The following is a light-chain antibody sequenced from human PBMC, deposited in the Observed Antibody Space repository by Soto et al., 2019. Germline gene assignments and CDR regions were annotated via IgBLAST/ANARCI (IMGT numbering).Light chain of an antibody. Sequence: VLTQPPSASGTPGQRVTISCSGSSSNIGSNSVYWYQQLPGTAPKLLIYSNNQRPSGVPDRFSGSKSGTSASLAISGLRSEDEADYYCAAWDDSLSGVVFGGGTKLTVL. V-gene: IGLV1-47*02. CDR3: AAWDDSLSGVV. CDR1: SSNIGSNS. CDR2: SNN. J-gene: IGLJ2*01.